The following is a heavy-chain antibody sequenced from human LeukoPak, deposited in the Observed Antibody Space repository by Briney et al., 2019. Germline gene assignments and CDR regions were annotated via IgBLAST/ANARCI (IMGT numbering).Heavy chain of an antibody. CDR3: ARDGNWEQGESFDY. CDR2: INTDGSST. V-gene: IGHV3-74*01. D-gene: IGHD4-23*01. Sequence: GGSLRLSCAASGFTFSSYWMHWVRQAPGKGLVWVSRINTDGSSTTYADSVKGRFTSSRDNAKNTLYLQMNSLRAEDTAVYYCARDGNWEQGESFDYWGQGTLVTVSS. CDR1: GFTFSSYW. J-gene: IGHJ4*02.